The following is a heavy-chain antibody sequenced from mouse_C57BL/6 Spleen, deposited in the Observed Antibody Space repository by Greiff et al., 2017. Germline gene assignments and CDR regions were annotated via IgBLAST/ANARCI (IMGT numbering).Heavy chain of an antibody. D-gene: IGHD2-1*01. V-gene: IGHV1-81*01. CDR2: IYPRSGNT. CDR3: ARREGNYDY. J-gene: IGHJ2*01. CDR1: GYTFTSYG. Sequence: VQGVESGAELARPGASVKLSCKASGYTFTSYGISWVKQRTGQGLEWIGEIYPRSGNTYYNEKFKGKATLTADKSSSTAYMELRSLTSEDSAVYFCARREGNYDYWGQGTTLTVSS.